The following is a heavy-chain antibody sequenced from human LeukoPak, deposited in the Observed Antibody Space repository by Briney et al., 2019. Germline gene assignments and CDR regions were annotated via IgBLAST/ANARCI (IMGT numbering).Heavy chain of an antibody. CDR1: GGSISSYY. Sequence: SETLSLTCTVSGGSISSYYWSWIRQPPGKGLEWIGYIHYSGTTDYNPSLKGRVTISVETSKNHFSLKLSSVTAADTAVYYCAREPDYDFWSDSIQPGYFDYWGRGTLVTVSS. D-gene: IGHD3-3*01. CDR3: AREPDYDFWSDSIQPGYFDY. CDR2: IHYSGTT. J-gene: IGHJ4*02. V-gene: IGHV4-59*01.